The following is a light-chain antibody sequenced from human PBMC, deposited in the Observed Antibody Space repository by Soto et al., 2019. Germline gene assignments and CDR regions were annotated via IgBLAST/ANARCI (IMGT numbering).Light chain of an antibody. J-gene: IGLJ1*01. Sequence: QSALTQPASVSGSPGQSITISCTGTSSDVGGYNYVSWYQQHPAKAPKLRIFEVSNRPSGVSKPSAGSKAGNTASLTISGLQAEDEADNYCSSYTRSRNRVFGTRTKVTVL. CDR1: SSDVGGYNY. V-gene: IGLV2-14*01. CDR2: EVS. CDR3: SSYTRSRNRV.